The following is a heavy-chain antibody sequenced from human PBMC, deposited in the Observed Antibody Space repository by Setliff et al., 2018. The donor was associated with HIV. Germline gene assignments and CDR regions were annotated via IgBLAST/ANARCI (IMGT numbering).Heavy chain of an antibody. CDR3: ANMQWASNAWYSFDY. D-gene: IGHD6-19*01. CDR2: IGGHGSII. J-gene: IGHJ4*02. V-gene: IGHV3-48*03. CDR1: GLIFSSYE. Sequence: TGGSLRLSCAASGLIFSSYEMNWVRQAPGKGLEWISFIGGHGSIIHYADSVKGRFTISRDNAKNSVYLQMHSLRAEDTAVYYCANMQWASNAWYSFDYWGQGALVTVSS.